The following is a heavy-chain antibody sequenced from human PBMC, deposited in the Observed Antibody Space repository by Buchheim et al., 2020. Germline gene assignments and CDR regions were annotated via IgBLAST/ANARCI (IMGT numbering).Heavy chain of an antibody. Sequence: QVQLQESGPGLVKPSQTLSLTCTVSGGSISSGDYYWSWIRQSPGKGLEWMGYIYSSVNTDYNPSLKSRLHISRETSKSQFSLTMRSVTAADTGVYYCARVARLLEWFTSRGFYGMDVWGQGT. J-gene: IGHJ6*02. CDR3: ARVARLLEWFTSRGFYGMDV. V-gene: IGHV4-30-4*01. D-gene: IGHD3-3*01. CDR2: IYSSVNT. CDR1: GGSISSGDYY.